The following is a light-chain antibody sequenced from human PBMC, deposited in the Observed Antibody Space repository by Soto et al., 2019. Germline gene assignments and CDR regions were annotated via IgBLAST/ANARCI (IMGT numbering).Light chain of an antibody. CDR3: GSYTSTL. CDR1: STDVGGYNY. V-gene: IGLV2-14*01. CDR2: EVN. Sequence: QSALAQPSSVSGSPGQSITISCTGTSTDVGGYNYVSWYQHHPGKGPKLIIYEVNNRPSGVSDRFSGSKSGNKASLTISNLEAEDESDYYCGSYTSTLFGTGTKVTVL. J-gene: IGLJ1*01.